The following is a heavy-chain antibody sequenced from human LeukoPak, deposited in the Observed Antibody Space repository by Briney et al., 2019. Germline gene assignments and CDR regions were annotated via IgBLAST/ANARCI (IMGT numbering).Heavy chain of an antibody. CDR3: AKAGCSGGSCPDYFDY. Sequence: GGSLRLSCAASGFTFSSYGMPWVRQAPGKGLEWVVVISYDGSNKYYADSVKGRFTISRDNSKNTLYLPMNSLRAEDTAVYYCAKAGCSGGSCPDYFDYWGQGTLVTVSS. CDR1: GFTFSSYG. CDR2: ISYDGSNK. D-gene: IGHD2-15*01. V-gene: IGHV3-30*18. J-gene: IGHJ4*02.